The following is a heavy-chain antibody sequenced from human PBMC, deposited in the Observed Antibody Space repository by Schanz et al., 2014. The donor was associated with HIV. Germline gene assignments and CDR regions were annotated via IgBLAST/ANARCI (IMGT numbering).Heavy chain of an antibody. CDR1: GFRFSSHA. J-gene: IGHJ6*02. CDR3: ARVWADYGMDV. D-gene: IGHD3-16*01. CDR2: ITWNGAII. Sequence: EVQLLESGGGLVQPGESLRLSCAVSGFRFSSHAMSWVRQAPGKGLEWVSEITWNGAIIRYADSVKGRFTISRDNAKNSLYLQMNRLRAEDTALYYCARVWADYGMDVWGQGTTVTVSS. V-gene: IGHV3-20*04.